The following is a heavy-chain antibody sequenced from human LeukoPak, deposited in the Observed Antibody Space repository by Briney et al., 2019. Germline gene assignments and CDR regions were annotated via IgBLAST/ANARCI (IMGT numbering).Heavy chain of an antibody. J-gene: IGHJ4*02. Sequence: GGSLRLSCTASGFTFGDYAMSWVRQAPGKGLEWVGFIRSKAYGGTTEYAASVKGRFTISRDDSKSIAYLQMNSLKTEDTAVYYCTRSKTYDILTYWGQGTLVTVSS. CDR2: IRSKAYGGTT. V-gene: IGHV3-49*04. CDR1: GFTFGDYA. CDR3: TRSKTYDILTY. D-gene: IGHD3-9*01.